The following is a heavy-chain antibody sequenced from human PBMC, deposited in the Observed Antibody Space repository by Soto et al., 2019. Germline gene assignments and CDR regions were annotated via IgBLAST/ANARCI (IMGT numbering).Heavy chain of an antibody. CDR1: GYTFTGYY. J-gene: IGHJ4*02. V-gene: IGHV1-2*04. D-gene: IGHD5-12*01. CDR3: ARDSGYEEHIYFDY. CDR2: INPNSGGT. Sequence: ASVKVSCKASGYTFTGYYMHWVRQAPGQGLEWMGWINPNSGGTNYAQKFQGWVTMTRDTSISTAYMELSRLRSDDTAVYYCARDSGYEEHIYFDYWGQGTLVTVSS.